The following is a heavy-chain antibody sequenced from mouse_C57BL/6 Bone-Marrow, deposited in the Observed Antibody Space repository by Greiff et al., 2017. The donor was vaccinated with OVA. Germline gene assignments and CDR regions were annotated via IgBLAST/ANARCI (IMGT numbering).Heavy chain of an antibody. CDR2: IYPGDGDT. D-gene: IGHD1-1*01. CDR1: GYAFSSSW. V-gene: IGHV1-82*01. J-gene: IGHJ2*01. Sequence: VQLQQSGPELVKPGASVKISCKASGYAFSSSWMNWVKQRPGKGLEWIGRIYPGDGDTNYNGKFKGKATLTADKSSSTAYMQLSSLTSEDSAVYFCARSRFTTVVATDFDYWGQGTTLTVSS. CDR3: ARSRFTTVVATDFDY.